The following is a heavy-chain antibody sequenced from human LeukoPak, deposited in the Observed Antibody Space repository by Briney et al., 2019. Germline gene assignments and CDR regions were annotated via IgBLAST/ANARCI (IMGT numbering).Heavy chain of an antibody. CDR3: ARDQVSVAGTGIDY. CDR1: GFTFSSYE. CDR2: ISSSGNSI. J-gene: IGHJ4*02. D-gene: IGHD6-13*01. V-gene: IGHV3-48*03. Sequence: GGSLRLSCAASGFTFSSYEMNWVRQAPGKGLEWVSYISSSGNSISYADSVKGRFTISRDNAKNSLYLQMNSLRAEDTAVYYCARDQVSVAGTGIDYWGQGTLVTVSS.